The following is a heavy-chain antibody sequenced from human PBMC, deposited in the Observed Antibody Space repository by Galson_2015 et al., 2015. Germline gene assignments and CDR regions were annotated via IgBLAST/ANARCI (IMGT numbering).Heavy chain of an antibody. CDR2: INPDGSEN. V-gene: IGHV3-7*05. Sequence: SLRLSCAPLGFIFRTYWMSWVRQAPGKGLEWVANINPDGSENYYVDSVKGRFTLSRDNAKNSLYLQMNSLRAGDTAVYYCARDDGGSYRYRGGYWGQGTLVTVSS. CDR3: ARDDGGSYRYRGGY. D-gene: IGHD3-16*02. J-gene: IGHJ4*02. CDR1: GFIFRTYW.